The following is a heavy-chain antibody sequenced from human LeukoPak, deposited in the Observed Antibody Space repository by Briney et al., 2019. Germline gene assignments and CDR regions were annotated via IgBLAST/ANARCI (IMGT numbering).Heavy chain of an antibody. J-gene: IGHJ4*02. Sequence: GGSLRLSCAASGFTFSSYGMHWVRQAPGKGLEWVAFIRYDGSNKYYADSVKGRFTISRDNSKNTLYLQMNSLRAGDTAVYYCARVLCSGGSCYLRGAYYFDYWGQGTLVTVSS. CDR1: GFTFSSYG. V-gene: IGHV3-30*02. D-gene: IGHD2-15*01. CDR2: IRYDGSNK. CDR3: ARVLCSGGSCYLRGAYYFDY.